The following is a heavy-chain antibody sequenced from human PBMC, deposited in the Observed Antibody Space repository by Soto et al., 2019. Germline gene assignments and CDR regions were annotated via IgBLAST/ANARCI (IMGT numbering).Heavy chain of an antibody. CDR3: AKNPSSGEYFYYGMGV. V-gene: IGHV3-9*01. J-gene: IGHJ6*02. CDR2: ISWNSGSI. Sequence: EVQLVESGGGLVQPGRSLRLSCAASGFTFDDYAMHWVRQAPGKGLEWVSGISWNSGSIGYADSVKGRFTISRDNAKNSLYLQMNSLRAEDTALYYCAKNPSSGEYFYYGMGVWGPGSPVTVSS. CDR1: GFTFDDYA. D-gene: IGHD6-6*01.